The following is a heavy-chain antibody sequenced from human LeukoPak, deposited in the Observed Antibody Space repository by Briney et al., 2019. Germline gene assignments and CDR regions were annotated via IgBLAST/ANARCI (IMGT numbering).Heavy chain of an antibody. V-gene: IGHV3-30-3*01. D-gene: IGHD6-13*01. J-gene: IGHJ6*02. CDR3: ARGDWDSSSWSPRRDYYYYGMDV. CDR2: ISYDGSNK. Sequence: GGSLRLSCAASGFTFSSYAMHWVRQAPGKGLEWVAVISYDGSNKYYADSVKGRFTISRDNPKNTLYLQMNSLRAEDTAVYYCARGDWDSSSWSPRRDYYYYGMDVWGQGTTVTVSS. CDR1: GFTFSSYA.